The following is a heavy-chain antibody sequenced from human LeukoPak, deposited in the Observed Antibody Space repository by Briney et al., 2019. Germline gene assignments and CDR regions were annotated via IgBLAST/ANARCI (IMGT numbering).Heavy chain of an antibody. CDR2: ISAYNGNT. Sequence: ASVKVSCKASGYTFTSYGISWVRQDPGQGLEWMGWISAYNGNTNYAQKLQGRVTMTTDTSTSTAYMELRSLRSDDTAAYYCARAPSIAARFDPWGQGALVTVSS. CDR3: ARAPSIAARFDP. J-gene: IGHJ5*02. V-gene: IGHV1-18*01. CDR1: GYTFTSYG. D-gene: IGHD6-6*01.